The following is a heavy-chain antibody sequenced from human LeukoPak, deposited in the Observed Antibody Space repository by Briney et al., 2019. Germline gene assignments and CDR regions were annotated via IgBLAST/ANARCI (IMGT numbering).Heavy chain of an antibody. CDR3: AKDLDGSGSYYPPLFDY. J-gene: IGHJ4*02. Sequence: GGSLRLSCAASGFTFSSYEMNWVRQAPGKGLEWVSYISSSGSTIYYADSVKGRFTISRDNAKNSLYLQMNSLRAEDTAVYYCAKDLDGSGSYYPPLFDYWGQGTLVTVSS. CDR1: GFTFSSYE. CDR2: ISSSGSTI. V-gene: IGHV3-48*03. D-gene: IGHD3-10*01.